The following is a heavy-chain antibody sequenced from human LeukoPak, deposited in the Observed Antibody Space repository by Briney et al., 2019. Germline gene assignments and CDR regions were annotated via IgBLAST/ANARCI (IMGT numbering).Heavy chain of an antibody. J-gene: IGHJ4*02. D-gene: IGHD1-26*01. V-gene: IGHV3-48*04. CDR1: GFTFSTYD. CDR3: ASLEWGPDY. CDR2: ISSSSSSI. Sequence: GGSLRLSCAASGFTFSTYDMNWVRQAPGKGLEWVSYISSSSSSIYYADSVKGRFTISRDNAKNSLYLQMNSLRAEDTAVYYCASLEWGPDYWGQGTLVTASS.